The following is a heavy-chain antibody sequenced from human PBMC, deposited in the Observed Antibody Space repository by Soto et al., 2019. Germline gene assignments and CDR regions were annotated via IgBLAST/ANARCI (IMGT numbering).Heavy chain of an antibody. D-gene: IGHD3-16*01. CDR2: IYYSGST. V-gene: IGHV4-61*01. CDR3: ARDAVGAVDP. Sequence: QVQLQESGPGLVKPSETLSLTCTVSGGSVSSGSYYWSWIRQPPGKGLEWIGYIYYSGSTNYNPYLKSRVTISVDTSKNQLSLKLSSVTAADTAVYYCARDAVGAVDPWGQGTLVTVSS. J-gene: IGHJ5*02. CDR1: GGSVSSGSYY.